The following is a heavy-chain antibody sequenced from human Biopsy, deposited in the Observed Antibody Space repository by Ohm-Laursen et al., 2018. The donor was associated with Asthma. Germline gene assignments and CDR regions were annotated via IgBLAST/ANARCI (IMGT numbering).Heavy chain of an antibody. CDR1: GYTFNSAG. J-gene: IGHJ6*04. CDR3: ARAVDYSHYYGIDV. V-gene: IGHV1-18*01. Sequence: ASVKVSCKTSGYTFNSAGITWVRQAPGQGLEWMGWISVYNGNTKVAQKLQDRVTMITDTSTSTAYMELRGLRSDETAVYFCARAVDYSHYYGIDVWGKGTTVTVSP. CDR2: ISVYNGNT. D-gene: IGHD3-10*01.